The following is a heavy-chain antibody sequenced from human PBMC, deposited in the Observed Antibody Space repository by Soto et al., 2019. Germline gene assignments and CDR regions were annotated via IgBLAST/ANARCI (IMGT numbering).Heavy chain of an antibody. CDR1: GYTFTSYG. CDR3: ARFRRQLVSTYGMDV. V-gene: IGHV1-18*01. Sequence: ASVKVSCKASGYTFTSYGISWVRQAPGQGLEWMGWISAYNGNTNYAQKLQGRVTMTTDTSTSTAYMELRSLRSDDTAVYYCARFRRQLVSTYGMDVWGQGTTVTVSS. D-gene: IGHD6-13*01. CDR2: ISAYNGNT. J-gene: IGHJ6*02.